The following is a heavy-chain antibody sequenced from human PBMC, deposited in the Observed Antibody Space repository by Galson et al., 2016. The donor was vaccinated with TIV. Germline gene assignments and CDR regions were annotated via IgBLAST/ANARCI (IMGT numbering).Heavy chain of an antibody. Sequence: SPRLSCAASGFTFSNFAMHWVRQAPGKGLEWVSSISATGGSTYYADSVKGRFTTSRDNSKDQLYLQMNSLRAEDTAVYYCAKTIAVSRVLINYFYYGMDVWGHWTTVSVSS. CDR1: GFTFSNFA. V-gene: IGHV3-23*01. J-gene: IGHJ6*02. CDR2: ISATGGST. CDR3: AKTIAVSRVLINYFYYGMDV. D-gene: IGHD3-3*01.